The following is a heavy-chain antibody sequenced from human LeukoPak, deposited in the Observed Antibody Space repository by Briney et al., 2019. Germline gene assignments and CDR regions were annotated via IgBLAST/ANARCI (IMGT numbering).Heavy chain of an antibody. J-gene: IGHJ4*02. D-gene: IGHD3-16*01. CDR2: TNLHGTAV. CDR3: ASAYTYVRLGDH. CDR1: GLSFSNYW. V-gene: IGHV3-74*01. Sequence: GGSLRLYCEVSGLSFSNYWMHWVRQAPGKGLVWVARTNLHGTAVDYADSVKGRFIISRDNAKNTLFLQMNSLRVEDTAVYYCASAYTYVRLGDHWGQGTLVTVSS.